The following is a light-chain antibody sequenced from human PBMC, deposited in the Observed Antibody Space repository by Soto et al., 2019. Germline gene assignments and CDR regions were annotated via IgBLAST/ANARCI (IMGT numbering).Light chain of an antibody. J-gene: IGKJ1*01. CDR1: QSVSSSY. CDR3: QQYGSSPWT. Sequence: EIVLTQSPGTLSLSPGERATLSCRASQSVSSSYLAGYQQKPGQAPRPLIYGASSRAIGIPDSFSGSGSGTDFTLTISRLEPEDFAVYYCQQYGSSPWTFGQGTKVEIK. CDR2: GAS. V-gene: IGKV3-20*01.